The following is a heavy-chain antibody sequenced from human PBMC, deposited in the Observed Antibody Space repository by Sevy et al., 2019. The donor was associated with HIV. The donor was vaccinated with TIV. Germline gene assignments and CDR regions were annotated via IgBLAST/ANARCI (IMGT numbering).Heavy chain of an antibody. CDR2: INTNNGNA. J-gene: IGHJ1*01. V-gene: IGHV1-18*01. CDR3: ARDRGYCSGGSCYIQQ. Sequence: ASVKVSCRASSYTFTSNGIAWVRQAPGQGLEWMGWINTNNGNANYAQKYQGRVTMTTDTSTSTGYMELRSLRSDDTAMYYCARDRGYCSGGSCYIQQWGQGTLVTVSS. D-gene: IGHD2-15*01. CDR1: SYTFTSNG.